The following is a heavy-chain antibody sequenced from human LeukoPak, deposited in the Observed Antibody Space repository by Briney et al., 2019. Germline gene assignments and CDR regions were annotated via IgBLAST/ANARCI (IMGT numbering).Heavy chain of an antibody. J-gene: IGHJ4*02. CDR1: GFTFSNYG. CDR3: AKDFALELGIFDY. D-gene: IGHD1-26*01. Sequence: PGRSLRLSCAASGFTFSNYGWHWVRQAPGKGLEGVAIISYEGSNKYYADSVQGRFTISRDNSKNTLYLQMNSLRAEDTAVYYCAKDFALELGIFDYWGQGTLVTVSS. V-gene: IGHV3-30*18. CDR2: ISYEGSNK.